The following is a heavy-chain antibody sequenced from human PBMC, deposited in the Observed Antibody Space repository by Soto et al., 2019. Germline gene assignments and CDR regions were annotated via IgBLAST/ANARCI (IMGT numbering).Heavy chain of an antibody. CDR1: GFTFSSYW. CDR3: ARDSTEYYGMDV. V-gene: IGHV3-74*01. J-gene: IGHJ6*02. CDR2: INSDGSST. Sequence: GGSLRLSCAASGFTFSSYWMHWVRQAPGKGLVWVSRINSDGSSTSYTDSVKGRFTISRDNAKDTLYLQMNSLRAEDTAVYYCARDSTEYYGMDVWGQGTTVTVSS.